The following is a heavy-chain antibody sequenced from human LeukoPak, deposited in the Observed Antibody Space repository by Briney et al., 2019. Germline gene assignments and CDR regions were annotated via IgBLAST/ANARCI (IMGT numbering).Heavy chain of an antibody. CDR2: ISSSTGTTI. V-gene: IGHV3-48*01. Sequence: SGGSLRLSCVASGFTFSSYSMNWVRQAPGKGLEWVSHISSSTGTTIYYSDSVKGRFTISRDNAKNSLYLQMNSLRAEDTAVYYCATVSRSSGRGYFDYWGQGTLVTVSS. CDR1: GFTFSSYS. D-gene: IGHD6-19*01. J-gene: IGHJ4*02. CDR3: ATVSRSSGRGYFDY.